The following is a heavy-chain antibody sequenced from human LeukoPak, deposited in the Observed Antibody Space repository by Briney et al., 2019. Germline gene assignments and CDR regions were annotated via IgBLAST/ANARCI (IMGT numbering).Heavy chain of an antibody. CDR3: ARGRYYYDSSGFNWFDP. CDR1: GYTFTSYY. V-gene: IGHV1-46*01. J-gene: IGHJ5*02. Sequence: ASVKVSCKASGYTFTSYYMHWVRQAPGQGLEWMGIISPSGGSTSYAQKFQGRVTMTRDTSTSTVYMELSSLRSEDTAVYYCARGRYYYDSSGFNWFDPWGQGTLVTVSS. CDR2: ISPSGGST. D-gene: IGHD3-22*01.